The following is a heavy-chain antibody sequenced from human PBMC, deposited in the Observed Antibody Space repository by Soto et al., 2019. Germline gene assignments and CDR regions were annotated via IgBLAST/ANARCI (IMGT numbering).Heavy chain of an antibody. D-gene: IGHD6-19*01. J-gene: IGHJ4*02. V-gene: IGHV3-21*01. Sequence: GGSLSLSCAASGFTFSTYSMNWVRQAPGKGLEWISSISSVSSDIFYADSVKGRFTISRDNAKNSLYLQMNSLRAEDTAVYYCARDFVAATGFFEYWGQGILVTVSS. CDR1: GFTFSTYS. CDR3: ARDFVAATGFFEY. CDR2: ISSVSSDI.